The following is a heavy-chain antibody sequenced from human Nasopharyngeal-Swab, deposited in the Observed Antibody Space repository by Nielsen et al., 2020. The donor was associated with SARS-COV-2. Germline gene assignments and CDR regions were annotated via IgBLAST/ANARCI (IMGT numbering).Heavy chain of an antibody. CDR2: IAHDASNE. CDR3: ARDAPAHYGAFF. J-gene: IGHJ4*02. Sequence: GGSLRLSCAASGFTFSIFGMHWVRQAPGKGLEWVAFIAHDASNEYYGDSVKGRFSISRDGSKNTLYLQMDSLRGEDTAVYYCARDAPAHYGAFFWGRGTLVTVSS. V-gene: IGHV3-30*03. D-gene: IGHD4-17*01. CDR1: GFTFSIFG.